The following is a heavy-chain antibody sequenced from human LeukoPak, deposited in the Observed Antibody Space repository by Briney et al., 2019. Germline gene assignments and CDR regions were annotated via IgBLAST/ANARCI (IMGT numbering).Heavy chain of an antibody. J-gene: IGHJ3*02. CDR3: AKGLHSSSWNDAFDI. Sequence: GGSLRLSCAASGFTFSSYGMHWVRQAPGKGLEWVAFIRYDGSNKYYADSVKGRFTISRDNSENTLYMQMNSLRAEDTAVYYCAKGLHSSSWNDAFDIWGQGTTVTVSS. CDR1: GFTFSSYG. V-gene: IGHV3-30*02. D-gene: IGHD6-13*01. CDR2: IRYDGSNK.